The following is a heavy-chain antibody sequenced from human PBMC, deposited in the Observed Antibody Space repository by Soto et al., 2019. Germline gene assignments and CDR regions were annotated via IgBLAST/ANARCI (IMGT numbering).Heavy chain of an antibody. CDR3: SAQATYYDFWSGVDY. Sequence: SETLSLTCTVSGGSISSGDYYWSWIRQNPGKGLEWIGYIYYSGSTYYNPSLKSRVTISVDTSKNQFSLKLSSVTAADTAVYYCSAQATYYDFWSGVDYWGQGTLVTVSS. CDR2: IYYSGST. V-gene: IGHV4-30-4*01. J-gene: IGHJ4*02. D-gene: IGHD3-3*01. CDR1: GGSISSGDYY.